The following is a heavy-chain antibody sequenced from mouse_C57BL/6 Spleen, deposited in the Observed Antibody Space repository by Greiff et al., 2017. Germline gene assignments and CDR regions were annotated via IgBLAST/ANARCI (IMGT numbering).Heavy chain of an antibody. J-gene: IGHJ3*01. Sequence: QVQLQQPGAELVKPGASVKLSCKASGYTFTSYWMHWVKQRPGRGLEWIGRIVPNSGGTKYNEKFKSKATLTVDKPSSTAYMQLSRLTSEDSAVYYCARPRSTMVTTEFAYWGQGTLVTVSA. CDR3: ARPRSTMVTTEFAY. V-gene: IGHV1-72*01. CDR2: IVPNSGGT. CDR1: GYTFTSYW. D-gene: IGHD2-2*01.